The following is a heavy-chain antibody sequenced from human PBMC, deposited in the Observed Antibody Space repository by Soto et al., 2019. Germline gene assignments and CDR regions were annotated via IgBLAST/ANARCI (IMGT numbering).Heavy chain of an antibody. CDR3: ARVGNYDILTGYYYFDY. Sequence: PETLSLTCAVSGGSISSSNWWSWVRQPPGKGLEWIGDIYHSGNTNYNPSLKSRVTISVDKSKNQFSLKLSSVTAADTAVYYCARVGNYDILTGYYYFDYWGQGTLVTVSS. CDR2: IYHSGNT. V-gene: IGHV4-4*03. CDR1: GGSISSSNW. J-gene: IGHJ4*02. D-gene: IGHD3-9*01.